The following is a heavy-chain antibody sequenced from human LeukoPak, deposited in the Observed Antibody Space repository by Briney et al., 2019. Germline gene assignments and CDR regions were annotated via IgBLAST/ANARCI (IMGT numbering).Heavy chain of an antibody. CDR2: IKSKTDGGTT. D-gene: IGHD1-14*01. CDR3: ATVRDRTHLFTGR. CDR1: GFTFSNAW. V-gene: IGHV3-15*07. Sequence: GGSLRLSCAASGFTFSNAWMNWVRQAPGKGLEWVGRIKSKTDGGTTDYAAPVKGRFAISRDNSKNTLYLQMNSLKTEDTAVYYCATVRDRTHLFTGRWGQGTLVTVSS. J-gene: IGHJ4*02.